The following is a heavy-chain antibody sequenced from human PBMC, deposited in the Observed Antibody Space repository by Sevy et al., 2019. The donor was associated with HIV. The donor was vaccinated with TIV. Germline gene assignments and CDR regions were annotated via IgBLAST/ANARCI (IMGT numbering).Heavy chain of an antibody. CDR1: GASMRSGTYY. V-gene: IGHV4-31*03. Sequence: TLSLTCTVSGASMRSGTYYWSWIRQHPGKGLEWIGYIYYTGSTYYNPSLKSRVIISLDASKNQFSLKLSSVTAADTAVYYCARGRLIVARERWFDPWGQRTLVTVSS. D-gene: IGHD5-12*01. CDR2: IYYTGST. J-gene: IGHJ5*02. CDR3: ARGRLIVARERWFDP.